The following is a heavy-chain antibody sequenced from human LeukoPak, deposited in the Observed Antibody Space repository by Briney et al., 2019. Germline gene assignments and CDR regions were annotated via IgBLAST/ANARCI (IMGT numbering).Heavy chain of an antibody. J-gene: IGHJ4*02. CDR1: GDSVSTNNVA. V-gene: IGHV6-1*01. Sequence: SQTLSLTCAISGDSVSTNNVAWNWIRQSPSRGLEWLGRTYYRSKWYNDYAVSVKSRIIINPDTSKNQFSLQPNSVTPDDTAVYYCAREDLGAAYFDFWGQGTLVTVSS. CDR3: AREDLGAAYFDF. CDR2: TYYRSKWYN. D-gene: IGHD3-16*01.